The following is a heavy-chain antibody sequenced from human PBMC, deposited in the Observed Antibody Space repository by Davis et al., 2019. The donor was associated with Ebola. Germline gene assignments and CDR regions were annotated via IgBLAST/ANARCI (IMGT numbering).Heavy chain of an antibody. CDR2: ISYDGSNK. V-gene: IGHV3-30*18. CDR3: AKRGGILTGYSERVYYYYGMDV. J-gene: IGHJ6*04. D-gene: IGHD3-9*01. CDR1: GFTFSSYG. Sequence: PGGSLRLSCAASGFTFSSYGMHWVRQAPGKGMEWVAVISYDGSNKYYADSVKGRFTISRDNSKNTLYLQMNSLRAEDTAVYYCAKRGGILTGYSERVYYYYGMDVWGKGTTVTVSS.